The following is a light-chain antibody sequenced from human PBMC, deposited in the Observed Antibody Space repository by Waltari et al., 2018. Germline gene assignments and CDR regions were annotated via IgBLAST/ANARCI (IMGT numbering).Light chain of an antibody. CDR2: AVS. CDR3: LQLNSFPLT. J-gene: IGKJ4*01. Sequence: DIQFTQSTSFLSASVGDSFTITCRASPGISIFLAWYQQKPGKAPNLLVYAVSTLQSWVLSRFRGIGSGLEFTLTISSLQPEDFANYYCLQLNSFPLTFGGGTKVEIK. V-gene: IGKV1-9*01. CDR1: PGISIF.